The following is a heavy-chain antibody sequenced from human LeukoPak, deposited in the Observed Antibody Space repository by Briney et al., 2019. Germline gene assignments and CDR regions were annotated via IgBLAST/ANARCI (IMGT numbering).Heavy chain of an antibody. J-gene: IGHJ4*02. CDR1: GFTFSLYT. CDR2: TSSHGKYI. Sequence: GESLKISCAASGFTFSLYTMDWVRQAPGRGLEWVASTSSHGKYIEYADSLKGRFTISRDNAKNSLFLQMNSLRAEDTAVYYCARANVAGLHYFDYWGQGTLVTVSS. D-gene: IGHD6-19*01. CDR3: ARANVAGLHYFDY. V-gene: IGHV3-21*01.